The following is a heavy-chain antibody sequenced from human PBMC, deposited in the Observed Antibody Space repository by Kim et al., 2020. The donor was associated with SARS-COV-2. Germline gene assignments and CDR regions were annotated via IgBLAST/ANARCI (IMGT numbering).Heavy chain of an antibody. J-gene: IGHJ6*02. CDR1: GGSISSSSYY. CDR3: ASDGSGSSFYGMDV. V-gene: IGHV4-39*07. D-gene: IGHD3-10*01. Sequence: SETLSLTCTVSGGSISSSSYYWGWIRQPPGKGLEWIGSIYYSGSTYYNPSLKSRVTISVDTSKNQFSLKLSSVTAADTAVYYCASDGSGSSFYGMDVWGQGTTFTVSS. CDR2: IYYSGST.